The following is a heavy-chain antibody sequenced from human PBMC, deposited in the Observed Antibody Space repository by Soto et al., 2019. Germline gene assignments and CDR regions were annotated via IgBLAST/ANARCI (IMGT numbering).Heavy chain of an antibody. CDR3: ASIRNGDFDY. Sequence: SETLSLTCAVYGGSFSGYYWSWIRQPPGKGLEWIGEINHSGSTNYNPSLKSRVTISVDTSKNQFSLKLSSVTAADTAVYYCASIRNGDFDYWGQGTLVTVSS. J-gene: IGHJ4*02. CDR1: GGSFSGYY. V-gene: IGHV4-34*01. CDR2: INHSGST. D-gene: IGHD1-1*01.